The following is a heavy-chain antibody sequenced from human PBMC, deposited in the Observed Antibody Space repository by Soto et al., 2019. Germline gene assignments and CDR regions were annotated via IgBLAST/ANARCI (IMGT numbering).Heavy chain of an antibody. CDR1: GGSISSGDYY. D-gene: IGHD3-22*01. CDR3: ATGPYYYDSSGYYEYFQH. Sequence: SETLSLTCTVSGGSISSGDYYWSWIRQPPGKGLEWIGYIYYSGSTYYNPSLKSRVTISVDTSKNQFSLKLSSVTAADTAVYYCATGPYYYDSSGYYEYFQHWGQGTLVTVSS. J-gene: IGHJ1*01. V-gene: IGHV4-30-4*01. CDR2: IYYSGST.